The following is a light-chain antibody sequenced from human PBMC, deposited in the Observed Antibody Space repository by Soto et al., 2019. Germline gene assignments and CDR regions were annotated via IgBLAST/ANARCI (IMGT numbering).Light chain of an antibody. V-gene: IGLV2-23*02. CDR3: CSYAGSSIGV. CDR2: EVS. CDR1: SSDVGSYNL. J-gene: IGLJ2*01. Sequence: QSALTQPASVSGSPGQSITISCTGTSSDVGSYNLVSWYQQHPGKAPKLMIYEVSKRPSGVSNRCSGSKSGNTASLTIAGLQAEDEADYYCCSYAGSSIGVFGGGTKLTVL.